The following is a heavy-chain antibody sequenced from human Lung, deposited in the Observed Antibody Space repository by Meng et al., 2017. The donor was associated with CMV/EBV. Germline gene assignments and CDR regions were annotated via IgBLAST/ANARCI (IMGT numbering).Heavy chain of an antibody. CDR2: INHSGST. CDR1: GGSFSGYY. V-gene: IGHV4-34*01. CDR3: ARRRTIFGVVIDYGMDV. D-gene: IGHD3-3*01. Sequence: TLSLTXAVYGGSFSGYYWSWIRQPPGKGLEWIGEINHSGSTNYNPSLKSRVTISVDTSKNQFSLKLSSVTAADTAVYYCARRRTIFGVVIDYGMDVWGEGXTVTVSS. J-gene: IGHJ6*04.